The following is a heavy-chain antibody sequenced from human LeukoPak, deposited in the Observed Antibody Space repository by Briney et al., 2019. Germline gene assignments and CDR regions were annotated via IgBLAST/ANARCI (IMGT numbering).Heavy chain of an antibody. D-gene: IGHD2-15*01. Sequence: GGSLRLSCAASGFTFSSYSMNWVRQAPGKGLEWVSSISSSSSYIYYADSVKGRFTISRDNAKNSLYLQMNSLRAEDTAVYYCARAIRIVVVVAATPVAFDYWGQGTLVTVSS. CDR1: GFTFSSYS. CDR3: ARAIRIVVVVAATPVAFDY. J-gene: IGHJ4*02. CDR2: ISSSSSYI. V-gene: IGHV3-21*01.